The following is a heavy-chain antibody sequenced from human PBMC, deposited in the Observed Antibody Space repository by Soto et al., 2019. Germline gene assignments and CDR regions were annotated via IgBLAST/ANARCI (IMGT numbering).Heavy chain of an antibody. J-gene: IGHJ4*02. CDR3: VTSGVGVVRLDH. CDR2: LGSKADGGTE. D-gene: IGHD1-26*01. CDR1: GVILSNTS. V-gene: IGHV3-15*07. Sequence: EVQLVESGGGLAKPGGSLRLSCAASGVILSNTSMDWVRQAPGKGLEWVGGLGSKADGGTEDYAAPAKGRFTISRDDSKNTLYLQLDSLKSEDAAVYYSVTSGVGVVRLDHWGQGTLVTVSS.